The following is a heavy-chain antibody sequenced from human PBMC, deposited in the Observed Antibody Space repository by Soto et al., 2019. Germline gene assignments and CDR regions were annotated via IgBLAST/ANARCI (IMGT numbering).Heavy chain of an antibody. J-gene: IGHJ3*02. D-gene: IGHD6-13*01. CDR2: ISHDGSNK. V-gene: IGHV3-30*03. Sequence: GGSLRLSCAASGFTFSSYGMHWVRQAPGKGLEWVAVISHDGSNKYYADSVKGRFTISRDNSKNTLYLQMNSLRAEDTAVYYCARMGYSSSWLGAFDIWGQGTMVTVSS. CDR1: GFTFSSYG. CDR3: ARMGYSSSWLGAFDI.